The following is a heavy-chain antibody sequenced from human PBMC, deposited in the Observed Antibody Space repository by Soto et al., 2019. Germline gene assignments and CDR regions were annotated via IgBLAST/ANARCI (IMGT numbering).Heavy chain of an antibody. J-gene: IGHJ6*02. CDR3: ARQAYYYGSGSYFRPFYYYYGMDV. Sequence: SETLSLTCTVSGGSISSSSYYWGWIRQPPGKGLEWIGSIYYSGSTYYNPSLKSRVTISVDTSKNQFSLKLSSVTAADTAVYYCARQAYYYGSGSYFRPFYYYYGMDVWGQGTTVTVSS. CDR1: GGSISSSSYY. CDR2: IYYSGST. V-gene: IGHV4-39*01. D-gene: IGHD3-10*01.